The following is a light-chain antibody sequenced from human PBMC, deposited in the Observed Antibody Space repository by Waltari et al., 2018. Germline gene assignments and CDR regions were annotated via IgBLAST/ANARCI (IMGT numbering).Light chain of an antibody. J-gene: IGLJ1*01. V-gene: IGLV1-44*01. CDR3: SAWDDRLNGYV. CDR1: MSNIGDNP. CDR2: SHN. Sequence: QSVLTQPPSASGPPGQRVTLSCSGGMSNIGDNPVNWYQQVPGTAPKLPIYSHNQRPSGVPHRFSGSISGTSASLAISGLQAEDEADYYCSAWDDRLNGYVFGTGTKVTVL.